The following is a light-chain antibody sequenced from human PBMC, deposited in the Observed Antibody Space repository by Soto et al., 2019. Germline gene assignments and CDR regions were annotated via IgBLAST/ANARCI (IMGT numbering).Light chain of an antibody. CDR2: DAS. CDR3: QQYGNSPFA. CDR1: QSVSSSY. Sequence: EIVLTQSPGTLSLSPGERATLSCRASQSVSSSYLAWYQQKPGQAPRLLIYDASSRATGIPDRFSGSGSGTDFTLTNNRLEPEDFAVYYCQQYGNSPFAFGPGTKVDIK. J-gene: IGKJ3*01. V-gene: IGKV3-20*01.